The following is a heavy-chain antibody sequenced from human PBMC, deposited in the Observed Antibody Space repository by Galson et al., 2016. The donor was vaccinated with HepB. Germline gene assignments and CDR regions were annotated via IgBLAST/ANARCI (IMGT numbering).Heavy chain of an antibody. V-gene: IGHV3-23*01. CDR1: GLTFSSYA. CDR2: ISGSGDIT. J-gene: IGHJ6*04. Sequence: SLRLSCAASGLTFSSYATSWVRQAPGKGLEWVSVISGSGDITYYADSVKGRFTISRDNSQNTLYLQMTSLRAEDTAVYYCAKESVGGFRDYDYYYYGMDVWGNGTTVTVSS. CDR3: AKESVGGFRDYDYYYYGMDV. D-gene: IGHD3-10*01.